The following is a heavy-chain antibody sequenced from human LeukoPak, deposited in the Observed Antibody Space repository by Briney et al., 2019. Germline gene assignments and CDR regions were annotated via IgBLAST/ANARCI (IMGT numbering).Heavy chain of an antibody. CDR2: IYRSGTT. Sequence: PSETLSLTCTVSGGSISSGGYYWSWIRQPPGKGLEWIGYIYRSGTTYHNPSLESRVTISVDRSKNQFSLKLSSVTAADTAVYYCARDLSMVGAGSFDHWGQGTLVTVSS. D-gene: IGHD3-10*02. V-gene: IGHV4-30-2*01. CDR1: GGSISSGGYY. CDR3: ARDLSMVGAGSFDH. J-gene: IGHJ4*02.